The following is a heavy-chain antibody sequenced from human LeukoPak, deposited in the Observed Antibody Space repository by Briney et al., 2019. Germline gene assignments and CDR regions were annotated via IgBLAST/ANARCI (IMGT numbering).Heavy chain of an antibody. CDR2: IIPIFGTA. Sequence: SVRVSCKASGGTFSSYAISWVRQAPGQGLEWMGGIIPIFGTANYAQKFQGRVAITTDESTSTAYMELSSLRSEDTAVYYCARDGGRLTMTYYYYMDVWGKGTTVTVSS. V-gene: IGHV1-69*05. D-gene: IGHD3-22*01. CDR1: GGTFSSYA. CDR3: ARDGGRLTMTYYYYMDV. J-gene: IGHJ6*03.